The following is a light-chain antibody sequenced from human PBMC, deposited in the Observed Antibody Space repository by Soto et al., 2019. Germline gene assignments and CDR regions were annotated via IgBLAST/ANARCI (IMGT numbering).Light chain of an antibody. J-gene: IGKJ1*01. CDR2: WAS. CDR3: QQYYSTPLT. V-gene: IGKV4-1*01. Sequence: DIVMTQSPDSLAVSLGERATINCKSSRSVLYSSNNENYLAWYQQKAGQPPKLLIYWASTRESGVPDRFSGSGSGTDFTLTISSLQAEDVAVYYCQQYYSTPLTFGQGTKVEIK. CDR1: RSVLYSSNNENY.